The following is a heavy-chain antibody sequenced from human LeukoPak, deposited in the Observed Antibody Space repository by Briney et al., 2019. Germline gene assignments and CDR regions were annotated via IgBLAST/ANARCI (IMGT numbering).Heavy chain of an antibody. V-gene: IGHV3-7*01. J-gene: IGHJ4*02. CDR1: GLAFSNSW. D-gene: IGHD3-10*01. CDR2: IKQDGGDK. CDR3: ARVRLGHYYGSGSYYKVSYYFDY. Sequence: GGSLRLSCAAPGLAFSNSWMSWVRQAPGKGLEWVAIIKQDGGDKYYVDSVKGRFTISRDDAKNSLYLQMNSLRAEDTAVYYCARVRLGHYYGSGSYYKVSYYFDYWGQGTLVTVSS.